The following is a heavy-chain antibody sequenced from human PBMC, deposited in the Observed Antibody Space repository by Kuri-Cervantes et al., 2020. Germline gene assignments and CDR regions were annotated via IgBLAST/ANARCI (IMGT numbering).Heavy chain of an antibody. J-gene: IGHJ6*03. Sequence: GSLRLSCAVSDYSISSGYYWGWIRQPPGKGLEWIGSIYHSGSTAYNPSLKSRVTISVDTSKNQFSLKLSSVTAADTAVYYCAREQYSSSWSYYMDVWGKGTTVTISS. V-gene: IGHV4-38-2*02. CDR3: AREQYSSSWSYYMDV. CDR2: IYHSGST. CDR1: DYSISSGYY. D-gene: IGHD6-13*01.